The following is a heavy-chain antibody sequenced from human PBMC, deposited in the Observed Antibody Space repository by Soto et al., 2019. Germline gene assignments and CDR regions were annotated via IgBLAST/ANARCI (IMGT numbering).Heavy chain of an antibody. J-gene: IGHJ5*02. D-gene: IGHD3-9*01. CDR1: GGSISSGGYY. CDR2: IYYSGST. V-gene: IGHV4-31*03. Sequence: QVQLQESGPGLVKPSQTLSLTCTVSGGSISSGGYYWSWIRQHPGNGLEWIGYIYYSGSTYYNPSLKSRVTISVDTSKNEFSLKLSSVTAADTAVYYCARIVRYDMSNWFDPWGQGTLVTVSS. CDR3: ARIVRYDMSNWFDP.